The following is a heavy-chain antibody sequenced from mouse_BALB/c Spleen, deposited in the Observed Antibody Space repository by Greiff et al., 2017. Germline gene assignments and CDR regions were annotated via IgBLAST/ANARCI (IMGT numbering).Heavy chain of an antibody. CDR2: INPNNGGT. Sequence: EVQLQQSGPELVKPGASVKIPCKASGYTFTDYNMDWVKQSHGKSLEWIGDINPNNGGTIYNQKFKGKATLTVDKSSSTAYMELRSLTSEDTAVYYCARREVYYYGSSSYYFDYWGQGTTLTVSS. CDR3: ARREVYYYGSSSYYFDY. D-gene: IGHD1-1*01. J-gene: IGHJ2*01. CDR1: GYTFTDYN. V-gene: IGHV1-18*01.